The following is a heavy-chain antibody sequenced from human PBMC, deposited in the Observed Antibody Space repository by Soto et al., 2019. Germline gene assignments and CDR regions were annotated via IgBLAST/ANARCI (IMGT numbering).Heavy chain of an antibody. CDR1: GFTFSSYG. V-gene: IGHV3-33*01. CDR2: IWYDGSNK. D-gene: IGHD6-13*01. Sequence: PGGSLRLSCAASGFTFSSYGMHWVRQAPGKGLEWVAVIWYDGSNKYYADSVKGRFTISRDNSENTLYLQMNSLRAEDTAVYYCARDHHSSSRYFVDYYYGMDVWGQGTTVTVSS. J-gene: IGHJ6*02. CDR3: ARDHHSSSRYFVDYYYGMDV.